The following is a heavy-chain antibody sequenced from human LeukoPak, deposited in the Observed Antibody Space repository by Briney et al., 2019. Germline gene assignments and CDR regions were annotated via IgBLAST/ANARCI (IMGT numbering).Heavy chain of an antibody. V-gene: IGHV4-34*01. D-gene: IGHD4-11*01. J-gene: IGHJ6*03. Sequence: SETLSLTCAVYGGSFSGYYWSWIRQPPGKGLEWLGEINHSGSTNYNPSLKSRVTISVDTSKNQFSLKLSSVTAADTAVYYCARGRGDYSNYTPYYYYYYMDVWGKGTTVTVSS. CDR1: GGSFSGYY. CDR3: ARGRGDYSNYTPYYYYYYMDV. CDR2: INHSGST.